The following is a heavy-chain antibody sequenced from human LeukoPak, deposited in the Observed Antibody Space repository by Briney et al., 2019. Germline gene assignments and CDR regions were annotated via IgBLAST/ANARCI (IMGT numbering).Heavy chain of an antibody. Sequence: SVKVSCKAPGYTFTSYGISWVRQAPGQGLEWMGGIIPIFGTANYAQKFQGRVTITADESTSTAYMELSSLRSEDTAVYYCARGYYYDSSGYFPRVTPIDYWGQGTLVTVSS. J-gene: IGHJ4*02. V-gene: IGHV1-69*13. D-gene: IGHD3-22*01. CDR1: GYTFTSYG. CDR2: IIPIFGTA. CDR3: ARGYYYDSSGYFPRVTPIDY.